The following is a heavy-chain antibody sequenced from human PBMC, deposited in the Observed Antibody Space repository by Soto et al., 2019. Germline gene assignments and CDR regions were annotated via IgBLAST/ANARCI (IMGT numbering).Heavy chain of an antibody. CDR2: IFSSGST. CDR3: AREGSYSAYNFAHGIQLWSFDF. Sequence: TSETLSLTCTVSGGSINTFYWSWVRQPAGKGLEWIGRIFSSGSTSFNPSLESRVAMSVDTSKNHFSLNLSSVTAADMAVYYCAREGSYSAYNFAHGIQLWSFDFWGQGALVTVSS. J-gene: IGHJ4*02. V-gene: IGHV4-4*07. CDR1: GGSINTFY. D-gene: IGHD5-12*01.